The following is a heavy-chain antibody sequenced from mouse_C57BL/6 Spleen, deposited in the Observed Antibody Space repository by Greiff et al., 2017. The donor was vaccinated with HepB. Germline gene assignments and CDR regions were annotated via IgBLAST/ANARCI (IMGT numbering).Heavy chain of an antibody. V-gene: IGHV1-82*01. CDR2: IYPGDGDT. Sequence: QVQLQQSGPELVKPGASVKISCKASGYAFSSSWMNWVKQRPGRGLEWIGRIYPGDGDTNYNGKFKGKATLTADKSSSTAYMQLSSLTSEDSAVYFCAIEGYYGYFDVWGTGTTVTVSS. J-gene: IGHJ1*03. D-gene: IGHD2-2*01. CDR3: AIEGYYGYFDV. CDR1: GYAFSSSW.